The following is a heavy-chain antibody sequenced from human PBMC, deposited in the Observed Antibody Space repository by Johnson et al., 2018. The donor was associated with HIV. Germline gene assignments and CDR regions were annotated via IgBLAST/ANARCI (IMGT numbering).Heavy chain of an antibody. CDR2: IYSGGST. CDR3: ARDRSKGGAFDI. D-gene: IGHD2/OR15-2a*01. V-gene: IGHV3-66*01. J-gene: IGHJ3*02. Sequence: VQLVESGGGLVKPGGSLRLSCAASGFTFSDYYMSWIRQAPGKGLEWVSVIYSGGSTYYAASVTGRFTISRDNSKNTLYLQMNSVRAGDTAVYYCARDRSKGGAFDIWGQGTMVTVSS. CDR1: GFTFSDYY.